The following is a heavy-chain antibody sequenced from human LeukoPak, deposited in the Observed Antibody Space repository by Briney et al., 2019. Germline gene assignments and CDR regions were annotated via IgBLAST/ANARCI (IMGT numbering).Heavy chain of an antibody. J-gene: IGHJ5*02. CDR3: ARETILGYCSGGSCSYNWFDP. CDR2: INPNSGGT. CDR1: GYTFTGYY. D-gene: IGHD2-15*01. Sequence: ASVKVSCKASGYTFTGYYMHWVLQAPGQGLEWMGRINPNSGGTNYAQKFQGRVTMTRDTSISTAYMELSRLRSDDTAVYYCARETILGYCSGGSCSYNWFDPWGQGTLVTVSS. V-gene: IGHV1-2*06.